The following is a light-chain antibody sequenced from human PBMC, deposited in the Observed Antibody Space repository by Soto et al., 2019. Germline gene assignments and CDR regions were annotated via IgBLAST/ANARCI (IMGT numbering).Light chain of an antibody. J-gene: IGLJ2*01. CDR3: AAWDDRLSAVV. CDR1: SSNIGSNS. Sequence: QSVLTQPPSASGTPGQTVTISCSGSSSNIGSNSVNWYQQLPGAAPSLLIYSDDQRPSGVPDRFSGSKSGTSASLAISGLQSEDEADYYCAAWDDRLSAVVFGGGTKVTVL. V-gene: IGLV1-44*01. CDR2: SDD.